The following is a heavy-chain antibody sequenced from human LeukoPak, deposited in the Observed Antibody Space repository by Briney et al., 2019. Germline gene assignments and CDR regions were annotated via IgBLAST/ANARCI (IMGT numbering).Heavy chain of an antibody. J-gene: IGHJ4*02. V-gene: IGHV3-74*01. CDR2: INNDGSST. D-gene: IGHD3-10*01. CDR3: ARDRGYGFVTNSNDY. CDR1: GFTFSTYW. Sequence: GGSLRLSCAASGFTFSTYWMHWVRQAPGKGLVWVSRINNDGSSTAYAGSVEGRFTISRDNAKNTLFLQINSLRAEDTAVYYCARDRGYGFVTNSNDYWGLGTLVAVSS.